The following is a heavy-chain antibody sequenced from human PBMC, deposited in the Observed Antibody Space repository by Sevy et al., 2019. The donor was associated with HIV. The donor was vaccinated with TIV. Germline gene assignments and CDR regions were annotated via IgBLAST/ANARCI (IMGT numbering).Heavy chain of an antibody. Sequence: ATVKVSCKASGYTFISYGISWVRQAPGQGLEWMGWISAYNANTNYAQNLQGRVTMTTDTSTSTAYMELRSLRSDDTVVYYCARDLHWFDPWGQGTLVTVSS. CDR1: GYTFISYG. CDR2: ISAYNANT. V-gene: IGHV1-18*01. J-gene: IGHJ5*02. CDR3: ARDLHWFDP.